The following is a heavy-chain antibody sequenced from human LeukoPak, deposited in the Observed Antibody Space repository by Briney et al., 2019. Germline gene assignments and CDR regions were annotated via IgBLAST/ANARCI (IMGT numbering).Heavy chain of an antibody. Sequence: GGSLRLSCAASGFTVSSNYMSWVRQAPGKGLEWVSVIYSGGSTYYADSVKGRFTISRDNSKNTLYLQMNSLRAEDTAVYYCARDTLDIVATITGDNWFDPWGQGTLVTVSS. CDR1: GFTVSSNY. D-gene: IGHD5-12*01. V-gene: IGHV3-66*01. J-gene: IGHJ5*02. CDR2: IYSGGST. CDR3: ARDTLDIVATITGDNWFDP.